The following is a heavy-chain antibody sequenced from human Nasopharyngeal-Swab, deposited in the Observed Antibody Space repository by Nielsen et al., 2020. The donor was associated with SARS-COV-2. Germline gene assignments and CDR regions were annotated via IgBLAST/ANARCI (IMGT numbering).Heavy chain of an antibody. CDR2: INHRGST. V-gene: IGHV4-34*01. Sequence: SETLSLTCAVYGASFSVYDWSWIRQSPGKGLEWIGEINHRGSTKHNPSLKSRVTLSLDTSKNQFSLKLSSVTAADTAVYYCASQGSRSPINWFDPWGQGTLVTVSS. J-gene: IGHJ5*02. CDR1: GASFSVYD. D-gene: IGHD6-6*01. CDR3: ASQGSRSPINWFDP.